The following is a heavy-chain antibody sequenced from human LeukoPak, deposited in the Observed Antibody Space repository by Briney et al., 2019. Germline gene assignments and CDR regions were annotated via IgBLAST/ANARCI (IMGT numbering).Heavy chain of an antibody. D-gene: IGHD4-17*01. CDR2: ISSSSSYI. CDR3: ARDPTSGDYEFDY. Sequence: GGSLRLSCAASGFTFSSYSMNWVRQAPGKGLEWVSSISSSSSYIYYADSVKGRFTISRDNAKNTLYLQMNSLRAEDTAVYYCARDPTSGDYEFDYWGQGTLVTVSS. J-gene: IGHJ4*02. V-gene: IGHV3-21*04. CDR1: GFTFSSYS.